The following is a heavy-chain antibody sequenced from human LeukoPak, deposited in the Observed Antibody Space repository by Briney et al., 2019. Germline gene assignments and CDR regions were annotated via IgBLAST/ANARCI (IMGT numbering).Heavy chain of an antibody. CDR2: IKQDGSEK. CDR1: GFTCSSYW. D-gene: IGHD4-17*01. J-gene: IGHJ6*03. V-gene: IGHV3-7*01. Sequence: GGSLRLSCAASGFTCSSYWMSWVRQAPGKGLEWVANIKQDGSEKYYVDSVKGRFTISRDNAKNSLYLQMNSLRAEDTAAYYCARDARDYGDYFRASSYYMDVWGKGTTVTVSS. CDR3: ARDARDYGDYFRASSYYMDV.